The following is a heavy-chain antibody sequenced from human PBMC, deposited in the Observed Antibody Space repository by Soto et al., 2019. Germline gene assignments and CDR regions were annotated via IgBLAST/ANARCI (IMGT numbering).Heavy chain of an antibody. CDR1: GGSFSSGSYY. J-gene: IGHJ5*02. Sequence: SETLSLTCAVYGGSFSSGSYYWSWIRQPPGKGLEWIGYIYYSGSTNYNPSLKSRVTISVDTSKNQFSLKLSSVTAADTAVYYCARGVPYSYGYVSWFDPWGQGTLVSVSS. V-gene: IGHV4-61*01. D-gene: IGHD5-18*01. CDR3: ARGVPYSYGYVSWFDP. CDR2: IYYSGST.